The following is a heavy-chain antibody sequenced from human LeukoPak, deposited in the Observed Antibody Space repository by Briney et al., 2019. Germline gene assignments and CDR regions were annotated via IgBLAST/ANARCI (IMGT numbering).Heavy chain of an antibody. V-gene: IGHV4-34*01. J-gene: IGHJ3*02. D-gene: IGHD3-9*01. CDR3: PTDAGIRYLGFDAFDI. CDR2: IKHSGST. Sequence: SETLSLTCAVSGGSFSGYYWNWIRQPPGKGLEWIGEIKHSGSTNYNPSRESRVTISVDTSKNQFSLKLSSVTATDTAVYYFPTDAGIRYLGFDAFDIWGQGTMVTVSS. CDR1: GGSFSGYY.